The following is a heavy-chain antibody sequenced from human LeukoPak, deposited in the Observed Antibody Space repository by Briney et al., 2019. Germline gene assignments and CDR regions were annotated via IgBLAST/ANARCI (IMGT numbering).Heavy chain of an antibody. CDR3: ARGFMMWLRSPVDY. J-gene: IGHJ4*02. D-gene: IGHD5-12*01. Sequence: PAETLSLTCTVSGGSVSSSSYYWVWIRQPPGKGLEWIGEINHSGSTNYNPSLKSRVTISVDTSKSQFSLKLSSVTAADTAVYYCARGFMMWLRSPVDYWGQGTLVTVSS. V-gene: IGHV4-39*07. CDR2: INHSGST. CDR1: GGSVSSSSYY.